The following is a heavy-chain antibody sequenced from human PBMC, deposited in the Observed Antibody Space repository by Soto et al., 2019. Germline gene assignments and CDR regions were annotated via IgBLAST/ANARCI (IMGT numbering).Heavy chain of an antibody. D-gene: IGHD2-15*01. CDR1: GFTFSDHY. Sequence: EVQLVESGGGLVQPGGSLRLSCAASGFTFSDHYMDWVRQAPGKGLEWVGRTRNKANSYTTEYAASVKGRFTISRDDSKDSLYLQMNSLKTADTAVYYCASLHSGIDYWGQGTLVTVSS. J-gene: IGHJ4*02. V-gene: IGHV3-72*01. CDR3: ASLHSGIDY. CDR2: TRNKANSYTT.